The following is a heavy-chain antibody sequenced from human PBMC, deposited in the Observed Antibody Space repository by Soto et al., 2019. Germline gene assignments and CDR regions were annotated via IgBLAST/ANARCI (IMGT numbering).Heavy chain of an antibody. CDR2: IYHSGST. Sequence: SETLSLTCAVSGGSISSSNWWSWDRQPPGKGLEWIGEIYHSGSTNYNPSLKSRVTISVDKSKNQFSLKLSSVTAADTAVYYCASKYYYDSSGYLDWGQGTLVTVS. V-gene: IGHV4-4*02. D-gene: IGHD3-22*01. CDR1: GGSISSSNW. J-gene: IGHJ4*02. CDR3: ASKYYYDSSGYLD.